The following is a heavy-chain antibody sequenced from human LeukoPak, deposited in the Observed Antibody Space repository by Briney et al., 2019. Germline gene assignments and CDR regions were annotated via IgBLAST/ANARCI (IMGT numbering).Heavy chain of an antibody. V-gene: IGHV3-33*01. J-gene: IGHJ3*02. CDR1: GFTFRSYG. CDR3: ARDRTVTHAFDI. Sequence: PGGSLRLSCAASGFTFRSYGMHWVRQAPGKGLQWVAVIWYDGSNKYYADSVKGRFTISRDNSKNTLSLQMNSLRAEDTAVYYCARDRTVTHAFDIWGQGTMVTVSS. CDR2: IWYDGSNK. D-gene: IGHD4-17*01.